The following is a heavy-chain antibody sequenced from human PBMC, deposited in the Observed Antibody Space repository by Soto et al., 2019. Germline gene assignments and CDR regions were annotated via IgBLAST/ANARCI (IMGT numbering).Heavy chain of an antibody. Sequence: PGGSLRLSCAASGFTFSSYGMHWVRQAPGKGLEWVAVISYDGSNKYYADSVKGRFTISRDNSKNTLYLQMNSLRVEDTAVYYCAKIMNYGDYLNYYGMDVWGQGTTVTVSS. CDR2: ISYDGSNK. CDR3: AKIMNYGDYLNYYGMDV. D-gene: IGHD4-17*01. V-gene: IGHV3-30*18. CDR1: GFTFSSYG. J-gene: IGHJ6*02.